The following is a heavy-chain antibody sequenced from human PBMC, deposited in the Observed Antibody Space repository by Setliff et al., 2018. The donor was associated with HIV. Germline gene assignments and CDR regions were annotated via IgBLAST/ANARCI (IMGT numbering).Heavy chain of an antibody. D-gene: IGHD6-13*01. CDR1: GVSTSIHY. Sequence: KSSETLSLTCTVSGVSTSIHYWVWIRQPAGRGLEWIGRIHTSDTTRYNPSLQSRVAMSVDTSKNQFSLKLTSVSAADTAVYYCARGVAAAGMLMDVWGKGTTVTVSS. V-gene: IGHV4-4*07. J-gene: IGHJ6*03. CDR3: ARGVAAAGMLMDV. CDR2: IHTSDTT.